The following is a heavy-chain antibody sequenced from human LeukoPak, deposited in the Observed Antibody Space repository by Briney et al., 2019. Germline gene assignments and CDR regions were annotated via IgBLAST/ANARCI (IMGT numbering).Heavy chain of an antibody. V-gene: IGHV4-4*07. D-gene: IGHD3-22*01. J-gene: IGHJ4*02. CDR3: ARECTSGDGSGYPYYFDY. Sequence: SETLSLTCTVSGGSMSSFYWDWLRQPAGKGLQWIGHIYTSGVTNYNPSLKSRVIMSVDTSKNQFSLKLSSVTAADTAVYYCARECTSGDGSGYPYYFDYWGPGTMVTVSS. CDR1: GGSMSSFY. CDR2: IYTSGVT.